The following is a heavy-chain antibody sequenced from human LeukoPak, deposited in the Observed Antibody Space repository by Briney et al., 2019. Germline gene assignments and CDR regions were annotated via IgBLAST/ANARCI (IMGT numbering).Heavy chain of an antibody. D-gene: IGHD2-15*01. CDR3: ASSSDYYYYYMDV. CDR1: GFTFSSYS. V-gene: IGHV3-48*01. Sequence: GGSLGLSCAASGFTFSSYSMNWVRQAPGKGLEWVSYISSSSSTIYYADSVKGRFTISRDNAKNSLYLQMNSLRAEDTAVYYCASSSDYYYYYMDVWGKGTTVTVSS. J-gene: IGHJ6*03. CDR2: ISSSSSTI.